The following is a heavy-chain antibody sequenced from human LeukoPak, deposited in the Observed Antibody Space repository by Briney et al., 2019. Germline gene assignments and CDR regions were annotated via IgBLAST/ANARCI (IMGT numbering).Heavy chain of an antibody. J-gene: IGHJ3*02. Sequence: SETLSLTCTVSGGSISSYYWSWIRQPPGKGLEWIGYIYYSGSTNYNPSLKSRVTISVDTSKNQFSLKLSSVTAADTAVYYCARTMARGVNDAFDIWGQGTMVTVSS. D-gene: IGHD3-10*01. CDR3: ARTMARGVNDAFDI. V-gene: IGHV4-59*01. CDR1: GGSISSYY. CDR2: IYYSGST.